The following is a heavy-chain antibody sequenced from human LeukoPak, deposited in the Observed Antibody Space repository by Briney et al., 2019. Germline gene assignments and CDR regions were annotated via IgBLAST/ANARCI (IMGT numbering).Heavy chain of an antibody. CDR2: INHSGST. D-gene: IGHD3-22*01. CDR1: GGSFSCYY. J-gene: IGHJ4*02. CDR3: ARGHYYDSSGYYYFDY. Sequence: SETLSLTCAVYGGSFSCYYWSWIRQPPGKGLEWIGEINHSGSTNYNPSLKSRVTISVDTSKNQFSLKLSSVTAADTAVYYCARGHYYDSSGYYYFDYWGQGTLVTVSS. V-gene: IGHV4-34*01.